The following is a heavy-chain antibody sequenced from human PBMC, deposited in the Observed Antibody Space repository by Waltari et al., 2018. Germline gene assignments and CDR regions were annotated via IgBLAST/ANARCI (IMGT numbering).Heavy chain of an antibody. V-gene: IGHV2-5*01. D-gene: IGHD3-9*01. CDR3: AHRYFSNFDY. Sequence: QITLEESGPTLMKPTQTLTLTCAFSGFSLTTGSVAVGWIRQPPGKAPEWLALIDGNDDKKYSPSLRSRLTITKDSSENQVVLTMTNVDPVDTATYYCAHRYFSNFDYWGQGTLVTVSS. CDR1: GFSLTTGSVA. J-gene: IGHJ4*02. CDR2: IDGNDDK.